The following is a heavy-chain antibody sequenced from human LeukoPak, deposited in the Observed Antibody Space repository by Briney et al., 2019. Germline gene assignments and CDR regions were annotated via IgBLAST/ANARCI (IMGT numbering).Heavy chain of an antibody. J-gene: IGHJ4*02. V-gene: IGHV1-2*02. D-gene: IGHD3-9*01. Sequence: ASVTVSCKASGYTFTGYYMHWVRQAPGQGLEWMGWINPNSGATNYAQKFQGRVTMTRDTSISTAYMELNRLRSDDTAVYYCARVGETGYWGQGTLVAVSS. CDR1: GYTFTGYY. CDR3: ARVGETGY. CDR2: INPNSGAT.